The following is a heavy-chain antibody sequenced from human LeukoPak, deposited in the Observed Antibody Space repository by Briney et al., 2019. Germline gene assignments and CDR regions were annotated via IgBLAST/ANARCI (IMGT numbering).Heavy chain of an antibody. CDR2: IYYSGST. V-gene: IGHV4-59*01. CDR3: ARGVEMATKKIYYYYMDV. D-gene: IGHD5-24*01. J-gene: IGHJ6*03. CDR1: GVSISGYY. Sequence: PSETLSLTCTVSGVSISGYYWSWIQQPAGKGLEWIGYIYYSGSTNYNPSLKSRVTISVDTSKNQFSLKLSSVTAADTAVYYCARGVEMATKKIYYYYMDVWGKGTTVTISS.